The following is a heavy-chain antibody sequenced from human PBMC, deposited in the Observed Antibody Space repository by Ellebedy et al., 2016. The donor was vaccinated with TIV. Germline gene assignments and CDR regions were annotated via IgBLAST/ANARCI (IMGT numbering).Heavy chain of an antibody. Sequence: GESLKISCAASGFTFSSYSMNWVRQAPGKGLEWVSSISSSSSYIYYADSVKGRFTISRDNAKNSLYLQMNSLRAEDTAVYYCARGDSSGWHIDCWGQGTLGAVSS. J-gene: IGHJ4*02. CDR3: ARGDSSGWHIDC. CDR1: GFTFSSYS. V-gene: IGHV3-21*01. D-gene: IGHD6-19*01. CDR2: ISSSSSYI.